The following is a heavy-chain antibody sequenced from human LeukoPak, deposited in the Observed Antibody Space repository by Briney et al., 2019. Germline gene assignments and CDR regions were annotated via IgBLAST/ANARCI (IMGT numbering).Heavy chain of an antibody. D-gene: IGHD2-21*02. CDR2: IGGGGGNI. V-gene: IGHV3-23*01. Sequence: GGSLRLSCEGSGFTFSTYGMTWVRQAPGKGLEWVSAIGGGGGNINYADSVRGRFTISRDNSKNTLFPQMNSLRAEDTAVYYCARAAYCGGDCYSFPFDYWGQGTLVTVSS. J-gene: IGHJ4*02. CDR3: ARAAYCGGDCYSFPFDY. CDR1: GFTFSTYG.